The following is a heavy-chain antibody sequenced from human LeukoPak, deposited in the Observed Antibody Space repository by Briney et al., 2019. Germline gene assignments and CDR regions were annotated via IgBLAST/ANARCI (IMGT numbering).Heavy chain of an antibody. V-gene: IGHV3-53*01. J-gene: IGHJ4*02. CDR3: ASSVDTAMVEDY. CDR2: IYSGSST. CDR1: GFTVSSNY. D-gene: IGHD5-18*01. Sequence: GGSLRLSCAASGFTVSSNYMSWVRQAPGKGLEWVSVIYSGSSTYYADSVKGRFTISRDNSKNTLYLQMNSLRAEDTAVYYCASSVDTAMVEDYWGQGTLVTVSS.